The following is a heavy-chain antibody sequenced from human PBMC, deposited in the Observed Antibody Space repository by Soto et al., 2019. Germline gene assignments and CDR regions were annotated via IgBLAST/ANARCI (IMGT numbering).Heavy chain of an antibody. CDR3: ARGAGIGDY. Sequence: EVQLVESGGDLVQPWGSLRLSCAASGFIFSSYWMSWVRQAPGKGLEWLANIKEDGSEKYYVDSVKGRFTISRDNAKNSLYLQVNGLRAEDTAVYYCARGAGIGDYWGQGTLVTVSS. CDR1: GFIFSSYW. J-gene: IGHJ4*02. V-gene: IGHV3-7*04. D-gene: IGHD3-10*01. CDR2: IKEDGSEK.